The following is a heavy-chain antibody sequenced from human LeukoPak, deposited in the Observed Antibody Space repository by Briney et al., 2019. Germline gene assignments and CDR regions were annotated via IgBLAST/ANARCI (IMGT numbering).Heavy chain of an antibody. CDR2: IWYDGSYT. V-gene: IGHV3-33*06. CDR3: AKPTSGDGSFLIDY. J-gene: IGHJ4*02. CDR1: GFIFSSYE. Sequence: GGSLRLSCAASGFIFSSYEMNWVRQAPGKGLEWVAVIWYDGSYTYYAESVKGRFTISRDNSRNTLYLQMSSLRAEDTAVYYCAKPTSGDGSFLIDYWGQGTLVTVSS. D-gene: IGHD1-26*01.